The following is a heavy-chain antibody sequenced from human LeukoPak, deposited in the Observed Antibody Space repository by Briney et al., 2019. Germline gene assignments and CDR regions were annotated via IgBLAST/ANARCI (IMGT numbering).Heavy chain of an antibody. CDR3: ASNRDLVRGLFDP. CDR2: INHSGST. CDR1: GGSFSGYY. Sequence: SETLSLTCAVYGGSFSGYYWSWIRQPPGKGLEWIGEINHSGSTNYNPSLKSRVTISVDTSKNQSSLKLSSVTAADTAVYYCASNRDLVRGLFDPWGQGTLVTVSS. J-gene: IGHJ5*02. D-gene: IGHD3-10*01. V-gene: IGHV4-34*01.